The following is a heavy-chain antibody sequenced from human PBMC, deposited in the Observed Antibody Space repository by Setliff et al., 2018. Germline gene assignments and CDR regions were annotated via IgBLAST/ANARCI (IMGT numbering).Heavy chain of an antibody. CDR2: INTGSGNT. CDR1: GYTFTTYA. D-gene: IGHD3-16*01. V-gene: IGHV1-3*04. J-gene: IGHJ4*02. Sequence: ASVKVSCKASGYTFTTYAMHWVRQAPGQRLEWMGWINTGSGNTKYSQKFQGRVSITRDTSASTAYMELRSLTSDDTAIYYCARDNMGRLMLTFGGAADYWGQGTLVTVS. CDR3: ARDNMGRLMLTFGGAADY.